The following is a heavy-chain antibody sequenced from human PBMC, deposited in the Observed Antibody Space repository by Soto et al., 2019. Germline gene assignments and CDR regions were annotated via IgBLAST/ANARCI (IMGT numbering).Heavy chain of an antibody. J-gene: IGHJ4*02. CDR2: IWYDGSND. Sequence: QVQLVESGGGVVQPGRSLRLSCAASGFSFSTYGMQWVRQATGKGLEWVSEIWYDGSNDFYSDSVKVRFTISRDNAKNTLFLQMNSLRAEDTAMYYCGRGYNYADYWGQGTQVTVSS. V-gene: IGHV3-33*01. CDR1: GFSFSTYG. D-gene: IGHD5-18*01. CDR3: GRGYNYADY.